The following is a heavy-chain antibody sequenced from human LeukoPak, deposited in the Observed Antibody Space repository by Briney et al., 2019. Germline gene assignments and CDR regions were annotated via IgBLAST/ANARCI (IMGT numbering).Heavy chain of an antibody. CDR2: ISAYNGNT. CDR1: GYTFTGYY. D-gene: IGHD3-16*02. CDR3: ARDRYSSPESFDY. J-gene: IGHJ4*02. Sequence: ASVKVSCKASGYTFTGYYMHWVRQAPGQGLEWMGWISAYNGNTNYAQKLQGRVTMTTDTSTSTAYMELRSLRSDDTAVYYCARDRYSSPESFDYRGQGTLVTVSS. V-gene: IGHV1-18*04.